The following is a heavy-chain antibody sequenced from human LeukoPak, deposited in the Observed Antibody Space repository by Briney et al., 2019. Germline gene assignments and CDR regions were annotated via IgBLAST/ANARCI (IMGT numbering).Heavy chain of an antibody. J-gene: IGHJ4*02. CDR1: GGTFSSYA. D-gene: IGHD1-26*01. Sequence: ASVNVSCKASGGTFSSYAISWVRQAPGQGLEWMGGIIPIFGTANYAQKFQGRVTITTDESTSTAYMELSSQRSEDTAVYYCARTLVGATRTGFYYFDYWGQGTLVTVSS. CDR3: ARTLVGATRTGFYYFDY. CDR2: IIPIFGTA. V-gene: IGHV1-69*05.